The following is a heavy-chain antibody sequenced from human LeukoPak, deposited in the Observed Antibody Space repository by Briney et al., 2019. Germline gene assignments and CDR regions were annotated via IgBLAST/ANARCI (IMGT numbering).Heavy chain of an antibody. Sequence: ASVKVSCKTSGHIFGDYYIYWVRQAPGRGLEWMGWMNPNSGGTNTAQNFQGRVTMTRDTSISTAYMELSSLTSDDTAVYYCASSPDYSSYWRGPSYWGQGTPVTVSS. J-gene: IGHJ4*02. CDR3: ASSPDYSSYWRGPSY. CDR2: MNPNSGGT. V-gene: IGHV1-2*02. D-gene: IGHD6-19*01. CDR1: GHIFGDYY.